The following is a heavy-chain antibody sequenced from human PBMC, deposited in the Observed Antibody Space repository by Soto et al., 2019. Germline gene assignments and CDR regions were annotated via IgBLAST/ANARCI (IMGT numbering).Heavy chain of an antibody. V-gene: IGHV3-48*02. D-gene: IGHD6-13*01. Sequence: HPGGSLRLSCAASGFTFSSYSMNWVRQAPGKGLEWVSYISSSSTIYYADSVKGRFTISRDNAKNSLYLQMNSLRDEDTAVYYCARGIADTFDYWGQGTLVTVSS. CDR2: ISSSSTI. CDR3: ARGIADTFDY. J-gene: IGHJ4*02. CDR1: GFTFSSYS.